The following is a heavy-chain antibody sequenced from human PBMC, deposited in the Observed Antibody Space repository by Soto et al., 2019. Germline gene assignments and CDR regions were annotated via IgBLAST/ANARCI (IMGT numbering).Heavy chain of an antibody. Sequence: QVQLQESGPGLVKPSETLSLTCTVSGGSISSYYWSWIRQPPGKGLEWIGYIYYSGSTNYNPSLKSRVTISVDTSKNQFSLKLSFVTAADTAVYYCARDMGQWLEYYFDYWGQGTLVTVSS. V-gene: IGHV4-59*01. CDR3: ARDMGQWLEYYFDY. J-gene: IGHJ4*02. CDR2: IYYSGST. D-gene: IGHD6-19*01. CDR1: GGSISSYY.